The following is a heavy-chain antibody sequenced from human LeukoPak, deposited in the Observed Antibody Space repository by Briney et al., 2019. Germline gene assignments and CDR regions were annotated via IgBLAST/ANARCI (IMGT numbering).Heavy chain of an antibody. Sequence: SETLSLTCAVSGGSISSYYWSWIRQPPGKGLEWIGYIYYSGSTNYNPSLKSRVTMSVDTSKNQFSLKLSSVTAADTAVYYCARVIWFGEFPRFDPWGQGTLVTVSS. CDR3: ARVIWFGEFPRFDP. V-gene: IGHV4-59*12. D-gene: IGHD3-10*01. J-gene: IGHJ5*02. CDR1: GGSISSYY. CDR2: IYYSGST.